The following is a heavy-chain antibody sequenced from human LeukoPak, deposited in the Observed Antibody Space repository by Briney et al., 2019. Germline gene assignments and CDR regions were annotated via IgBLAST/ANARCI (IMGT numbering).Heavy chain of an antibody. CDR2: IYYSEST. CDR1: GGSISSGGYF. V-gene: IGHV4-31*03. Sequence: SQTLSLTCTVSGGSISSGGYFWIWIRQHLGKGLEWIGYIYYSESTYYNPSLKGRVTISVDTSKSQFSLRLSSVTAADTAIYYCASVSYDTSLQHWGQGTLVTVSS. CDR3: ASVSYDTSLQH. D-gene: IGHD3-22*01. J-gene: IGHJ1*01.